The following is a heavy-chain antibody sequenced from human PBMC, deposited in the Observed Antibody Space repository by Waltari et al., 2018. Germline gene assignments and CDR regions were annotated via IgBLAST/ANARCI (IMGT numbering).Heavy chain of an antibody. J-gene: IGHJ4*02. D-gene: IGHD5-18*01. V-gene: IGHV3-23*01. Sequence: EVHLLQSGGGLVQPWGSLRLSCEGSGFSCGGYAVTLVRQAPGKGFKWLSTISGSGSTTFYADAVRGRFTISRDNAKNTVFLELNSLRVDDTAFYYCAKDSRGYTPSPGDSWGQGAQVTVS. CDR2: ISGSGSTT. CDR3: AKDSRGYTPSPGDS. CDR1: GFSCGGYA.